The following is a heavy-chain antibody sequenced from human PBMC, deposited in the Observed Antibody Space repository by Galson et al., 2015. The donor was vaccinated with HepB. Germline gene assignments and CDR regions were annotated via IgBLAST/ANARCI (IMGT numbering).Heavy chain of an antibody. J-gene: IGHJ4*02. CDR3: ARDITGTPFDY. CDR1: GFTFSSYS. Sequence: LRLSCAASGFTFSSYSMNWVRQAPGKGLEWVSYISSSSSTIYYADSVKDRFTISRDNAKNSLYLQMNSLRAEDTAVYYCARDITGTPFDYWGQGTLVTVSS. D-gene: IGHD1-20*01. CDR2: ISSSSSTI. V-gene: IGHV3-48*01.